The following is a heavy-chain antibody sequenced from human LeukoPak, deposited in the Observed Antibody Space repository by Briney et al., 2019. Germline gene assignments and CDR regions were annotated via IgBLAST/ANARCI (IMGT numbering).Heavy chain of an antibody. CDR1: VGTFSRYA. Sequence: ASVNLSRKFSVGTFSRYAIRCVPQAPGQGLEWLGGIIPILGIANYAQKFRGRVTITADNSTSTAYMELRSLRSQDTAVYFCARVLAAAGNAFDLWGRETMVSVSS. CDR2: IIPILGIA. J-gene: IGHJ3*01. CDR3: ARVLAAAGNAFDL. V-gene: IGHV1-69*04. D-gene: IGHD6-13*01.